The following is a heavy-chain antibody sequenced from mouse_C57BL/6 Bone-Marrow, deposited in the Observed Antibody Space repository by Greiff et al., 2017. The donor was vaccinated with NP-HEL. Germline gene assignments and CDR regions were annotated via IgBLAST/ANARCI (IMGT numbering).Heavy chain of an antibody. CDR3: ARSFTTVASYWYFDV. Sequence: QVQLQQSGAELARPGASVKLSCKASGYTFTSYGISWVKQRTGQGLEWIGEIYPRSGNTYYNEKFKGKATLTADKSSSTAYMELRSLTSEDSAVYFCARSFTTVASYWYFDVWGTGTTVTVSS. CDR1: GYTFTSYG. J-gene: IGHJ1*03. CDR2: IYPRSGNT. D-gene: IGHD1-1*01. V-gene: IGHV1-81*01.